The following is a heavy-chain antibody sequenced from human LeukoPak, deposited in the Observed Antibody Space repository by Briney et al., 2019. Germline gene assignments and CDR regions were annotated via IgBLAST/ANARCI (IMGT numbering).Heavy chain of an antibody. J-gene: IGHJ1*01. CDR1: GGSISSYY. CDR3: ARGSFEYFQH. V-gene: IGHV4-59*01. CDR2: IYYSGST. Sequence: SETLSLTCTVSGGSISSYYWSWIRQPPGKGLEWIGYIYYSGSTNYNPSLKSRVTISVDTSKNQFSLKLSSVTAADTAVYYCARGSFEYFQHWGQGTLVTVSS.